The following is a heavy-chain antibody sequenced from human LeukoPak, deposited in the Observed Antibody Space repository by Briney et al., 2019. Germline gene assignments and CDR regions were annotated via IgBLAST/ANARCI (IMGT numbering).Heavy chain of an antibody. CDR1: GYTFTSYG. CDR2: ISAYNGNT. D-gene: IGHD3-3*01. V-gene: IGHV1-18*01. CDR3: ARTTITIFGVVIGNTFDP. Sequence: ASVKVSCKASGYTFTSYGISWVRQAPGQGLEWMGWISAYNGNTNYAQKLQGRDTMTTDTSTSTAYMELRSLRSDDTAVYYCARTTITIFGVVIGNTFDPWGQGTLVTVSS. J-gene: IGHJ5*02.